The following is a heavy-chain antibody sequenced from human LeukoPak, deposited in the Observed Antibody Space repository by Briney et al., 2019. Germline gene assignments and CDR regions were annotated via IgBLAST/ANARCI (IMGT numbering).Heavy chain of an antibody. CDR3: ARGSEWSSGVSDY. V-gene: IGHV3-21*01. J-gene: IGHJ4*02. Sequence: GGSLRLSCAASGFTFSSLNMNWVRQAPGKGLEWVSSISSSSNYIYYADSVKGRFTISRDNAKNSLYLQMNSLRDDDTAVYYCARGSEWSSGVSDYWGQGTLVTVSS. D-gene: IGHD3-3*01. CDR1: GFTFSSLN. CDR2: ISSSSNYI.